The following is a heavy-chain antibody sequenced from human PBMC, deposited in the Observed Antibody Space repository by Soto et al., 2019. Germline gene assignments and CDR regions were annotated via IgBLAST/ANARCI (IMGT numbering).Heavy chain of an antibody. CDR2: IHYRGTI. V-gene: IGHV4-31*03. J-gene: IGHJ6*02. Sequence: SSETLSLTCNVSGGSITGAYYWNWIRQHPGKGLEWIGSIHYRGTIDYNPSLKSRITISLDRSKNQFALKLSSVTAADTAVYYCARVRDSFGLDVWGQGTTVTVSS. CDR3: ARVRDSFGLDV. CDR1: GGSITGAYY. D-gene: IGHD2-15*01.